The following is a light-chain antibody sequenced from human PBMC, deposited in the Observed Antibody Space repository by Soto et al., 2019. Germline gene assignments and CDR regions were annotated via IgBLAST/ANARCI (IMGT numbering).Light chain of an antibody. CDR1: SGHSSYA. J-gene: IGLJ3*02. Sequence: QLVLTQSPSASASLGASVNLTCTLSSGHSSYAIAWHQQQPQKGPRDLMKLNSDGSHSKGDGIPDRFSGSSSGAERYLTISSLQSEDDGDYYCQTWDTGVWVFGGGTKLTVL. CDR3: QTWDTGVWV. V-gene: IGLV4-69*02. CDR2: LNSDGSH.